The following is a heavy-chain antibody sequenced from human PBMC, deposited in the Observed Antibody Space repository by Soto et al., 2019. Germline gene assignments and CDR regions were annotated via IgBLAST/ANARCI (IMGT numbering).Heavy chain of an antibody. J-gene: IGHJ4*02. CDR2: ISGSGGST. CDR3: AKNVAARSMALKKLYYFDY. D-gene: IGHD6-6*01. V-gene: IGHV3-23*01. CDR1: GFTFSSYA. Sequence: GGSLRLSCAASGFTFSSYAMSWVRQAPGKGLEWVSAISGSGGSTYYADSVKGRFTISRDNSKNTLYLQMNSLRAEDTAVYYCAKNVAARSMALKKLYYFDYWGQGTLVTVSS.